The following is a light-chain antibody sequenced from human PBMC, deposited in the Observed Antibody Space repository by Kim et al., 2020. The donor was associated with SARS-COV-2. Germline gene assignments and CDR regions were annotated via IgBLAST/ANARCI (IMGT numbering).Light chain of an antibody. CDR1: QSVSSSY. CDR2: GAS. J-gene: IGKJ4*01. V-gene: IGKV3-20*01. CDR3: QQYSSSPLT. Sequence: SPGERATLSCRASQSVSSSYVACYQKKPDQAPRLLIYGASSRATGIPDRFSGSGYGTDFTFSISRLEPEDFAEYCCQQYSSSPLTFGGGTKVDIK.